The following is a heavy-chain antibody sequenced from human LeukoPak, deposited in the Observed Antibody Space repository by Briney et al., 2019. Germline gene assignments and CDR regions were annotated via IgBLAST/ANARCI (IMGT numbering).Heavy chain of an antibody. CDR1: GGTFSSYA. J-gene: IGHJ5*02. D-gene: IGHD3-22*01. Sequence: SVKVSCKASGGTFSSYAISWVRQAPGQGLEWMGGIIPIFGTANYAQKFQGRVTITADESTSTAYMELSSLRSEDTAVYYCARDSGYYRNWFDPWGQGTPVTVSS. CDR2: IIPIFGTA. CDR3: ARDSGYYRNWFDP. V-gene: IGHV1-69*13.